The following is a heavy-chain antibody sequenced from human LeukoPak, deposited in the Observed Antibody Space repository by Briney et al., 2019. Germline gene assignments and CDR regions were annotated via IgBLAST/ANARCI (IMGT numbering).Heavy chain of an antibody. CDR3: ARDQDYYGSGSYFGY. J-gene: IGHJ4*02. Sequence: SGGTLRLSCAASGFTFSSYGMSWVRQAPGKGLEWVSAISGSGGSTNYADSVKGRFTISRDNAKNSLYLQMNSLRADDTAVYYCARDQDYYGSGSYFGYWGQGTLVTVS. V-gene: IGHV3-23*01. D-gene: IGHD3-10*01. CDR1: GFTFSSYG. CDR2: ISGSGGST.